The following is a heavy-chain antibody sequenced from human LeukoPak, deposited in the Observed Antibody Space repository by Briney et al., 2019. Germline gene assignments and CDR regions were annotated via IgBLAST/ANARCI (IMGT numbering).Heavy chain of an antibody. V-gene: IGHV3-30-3*01. Sequence: PGGSLRLSCAASGFTFSSYAMHWVRQAPGKGLEWVAVISYDGSNKYYADSVKGRFTISRDNSKNTLYLQMNSLRAEDMAVYYCARNIGDSSSNWFDPWGQGTLVTVSS. J-gene: IGHJ5*02. CDR1: GFTFSSYA. D-gene: IGHD6-6*01. CDR2: ISYDGSNK. CDR3: ARNIGDSSSNWFDP.